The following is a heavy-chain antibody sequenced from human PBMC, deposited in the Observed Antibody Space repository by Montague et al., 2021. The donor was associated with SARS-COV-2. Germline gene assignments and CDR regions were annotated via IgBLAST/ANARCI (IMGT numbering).Heavy chain of an antibody. V-gene: IGHV4-61*01. D-gene: IGHD3-22*01. CDR2: MSYSGSA. Sequence: SETLSLTCTVSGGSIGGGSYYWAWLRQPPGKGLEWIGYMSYSGSATYNPSLESRVAISRDTSKNQFSLTLIPATAADTAIYYCARTSDPSNFDSTGYYGAFDVWGQGTTVIVSS. J-gene: IGHJ3*01. CDR1: GGSIGGGSYY. CDR3: ARTSDPSNFDSTGYYGAFDV.